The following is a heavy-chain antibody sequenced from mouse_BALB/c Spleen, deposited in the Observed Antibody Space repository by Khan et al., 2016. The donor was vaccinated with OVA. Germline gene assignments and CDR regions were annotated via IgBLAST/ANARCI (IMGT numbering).Heavy chain of an antibody. CDR2: ISYSGGT. CDR1: GYSITSGYA. D-gene: IGHD1-1*01. Sequence: EVKLLESGPGLVKPSQSLSLTCTVTGYSITSGYAWYWIRQFPGNNLEWMGYISYSGGTSYNPSLKSRISITRDTSKNQFFLQLNSVTTEDTATYYCARGNYYGYYFDYWGQGTTLTVSS. J-gene: IGHJ2*01. CDR3: ARGNYYGYYFDY. V-gene: IGHV3-2*02.